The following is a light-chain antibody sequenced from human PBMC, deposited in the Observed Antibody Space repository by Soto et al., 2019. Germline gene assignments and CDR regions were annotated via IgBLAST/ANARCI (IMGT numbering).Light chain of an antibody. J-gene: IGKJ1*01. V-gene: IGKV3-20*01. CDR3: QQYGSSPPWT. Sequence: ESVLTQSPGTLSLSPGERAPLSCRASQSVSSSYLAWYQQKPGQAPRLLIYLASSRATGIPDRFSGSGSGTDFTLTISRLEPEDFAVYYCQQYGSSPPWTFGQGTKVDIK. CDR1: QSVSSSY. CDR2: LAS.